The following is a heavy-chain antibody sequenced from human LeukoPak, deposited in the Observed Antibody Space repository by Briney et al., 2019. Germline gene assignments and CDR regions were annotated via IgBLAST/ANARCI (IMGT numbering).Heavy chain of an antibody. CDR2: IYTSGNT. CDR1: GGSISSDPYY. CDR3: ARGIEDIVVVPAAKFYYYYYMDV. Sequence: SETLSLTCTVSGGSISSDPYYWSWIRQPAGKGLEWIGRIYTSGNTNYHPSLKSRATISLETSKNQFSLKLSSVTAADTAVYYCARGIEDIVVVPAAKFYYYYYMDVWGKGTTVTISS. D-gene: IGHD2-2*01. J-gene: IGHJ6*03. V-gene: IGHV4-61*02.